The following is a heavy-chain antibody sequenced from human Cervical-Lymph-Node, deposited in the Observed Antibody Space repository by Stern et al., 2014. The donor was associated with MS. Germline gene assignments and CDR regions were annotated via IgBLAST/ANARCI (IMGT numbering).Heavy chain of an antibody. CDR1: AYNFTNYG. V-gene: IGHV1-18*01. D-gene: IGHD5-12*01. CDR3: ARAGYDVSDLSDY. CDR2: ISGYNGNT. Sequence: VQLVQSGAEVKKPGASVKVSCKTSAYNFTNYGVTWVRRAPGQGLEWMGWISGYNGNTKYEQKFQGRVAMTTDTSTKTAYMELRSLRSSDTAVYYCARAGYDVSDLSDYWGQGTLVTVSS. J-gene: IGHJ4*02.